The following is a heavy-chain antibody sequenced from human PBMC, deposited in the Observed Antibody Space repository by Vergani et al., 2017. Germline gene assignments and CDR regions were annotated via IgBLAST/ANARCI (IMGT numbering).Heavy chain of an antibody. V-gene: IGHV3-23*01. D-gene: IGHD2/OR15-2a*01. CDR1: GFTFSNSA. CDR2: ISGPGLST. CDR3: VKEKIDLGSYCFDS. J-gene: IGHJ4*01. Sequence: EVHLLESGGGLVQSGGSLRLSCAASGFTFSNSAVSWVRQAPGRGLAWVSSISGPGLSTYYADSVKGRFSSSRDNSKNTVFLQMHSLRAEDTAIYYCVKEKIDLGSYCFDSWGHGILVTVSS.